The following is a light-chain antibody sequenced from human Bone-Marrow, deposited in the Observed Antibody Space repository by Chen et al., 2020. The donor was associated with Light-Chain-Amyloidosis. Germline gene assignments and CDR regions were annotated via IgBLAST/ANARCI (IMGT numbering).Light chain of an antibody. J-gene: IGLJ2*01. Sequence: SYELTQPPPVSVSPGQTARITCSGDALPTKYAYWYQQKPGQAPVLGIHRDTERPSGIAERFSGSSSGTTATLTISGVQAGDEADYHCQSADSSGTYEVIFGGGTKLTVL. V-gene: IGLV3-25*03. CDR2: RDT. CDR3: QSADSSGTYEVI. CDR1: ALPTKY.